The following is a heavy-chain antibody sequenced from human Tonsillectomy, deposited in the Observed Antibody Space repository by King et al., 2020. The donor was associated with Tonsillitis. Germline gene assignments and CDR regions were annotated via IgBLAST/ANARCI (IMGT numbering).Heavy chain of an antibody. V-gene: IGHV1-69*01. CDR1: GGTFSTLA. CDR3: STXXIXXXXGXKXGYXXY. Sequence: QLVQSXAEVKKPGSSVKVXCKASGGTFSTLAFSWVRQAPGQXPEWXGEIXPVFETPSHAQKXQXRVXITADESTRXAXMELNNLXSEDTAFYYSSTXXIXXXXGXKXGYXXYWGXXXLVTXSS. CDR2: IXPVFETP. J-gene: IGHJ4*01.